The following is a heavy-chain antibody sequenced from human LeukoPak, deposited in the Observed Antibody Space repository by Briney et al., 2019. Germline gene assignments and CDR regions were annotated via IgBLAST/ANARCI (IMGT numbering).Heavy chain of an antibody. CDR3: ARERSGSYDEHFDY. Sequence: PSETLSLTCAVYGGSFSGYYWSWIRQPPGKGLECIGYIHYTGSTNYNPSLKSRVTISVDTSKNQFSLKLSSVTAADTAVYYCARERSGSYDEHFDYWGQGTLVTVSS. CDR1: GGSFSGYY. D-gene: IGHD3-10*01. CDR2: IHYTGST. V-gene: IGHV4-59*12. J-gene: IGHJ4*02.